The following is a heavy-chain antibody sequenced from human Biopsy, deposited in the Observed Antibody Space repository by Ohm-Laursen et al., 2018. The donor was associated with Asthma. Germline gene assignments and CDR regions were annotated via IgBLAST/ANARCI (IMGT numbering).Heavy chain of an antibody. V-gene: IGHV3-30*18. D-gene: IGHD3-3*01. J-gene: IGHJ3*02. Sequence: SLRLSCAASGFSFNSYGMHWVRQAPGKGLEWVVVMSFDGRQTYYADSVKGRFTISRDNSKNTLYLQMNSLRAEDTAVYYCAKERYYDFWSGYPIWGQGTMVTVSS. CDR3: AKERYYDFWSGYPI. CDR2: MSFDGRQT. CDR1: GFSFNSYG.